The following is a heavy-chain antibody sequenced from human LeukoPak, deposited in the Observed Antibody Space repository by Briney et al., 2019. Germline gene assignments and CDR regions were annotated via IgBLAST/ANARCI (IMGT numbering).Heavy chain of an antibody. CDR3: AKGTYYYDSSGLFDY. V-gene: IGHV3-9*01. J-gene: IGHJ4*02. D-gene: IGHD3-22*01. CDR1: GFTFYDYA. Sequence: GRSLRLSCAASGFTFYDYAMHWVRQAPGKGLEWVSGISWNSGSIGYADSVKGRFTISRDNAKNSLYLQMNSLRAEDTALYYCAKGTYYYDSSGLFDYWGQGTLVTVSS. CDR2: ISWNSGSI.